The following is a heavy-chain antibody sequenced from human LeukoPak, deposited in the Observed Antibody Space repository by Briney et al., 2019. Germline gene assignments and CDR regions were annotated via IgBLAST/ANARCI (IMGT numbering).Heavy chain of an antibody. CDR3: ARHIVAAAAPSWFNP. V-gene: IGHV4-34*01. CDR2: INHSGST. Sequence: SETLSLTCAVYGGSFSGYYWSWIRQPPGKGLEWIGEINHSGSTNYNPSLKSRVTISVDTSKNQFSLKLSSVTAADTAVYYCARHIVAAAAPSWFNPWGQGTLVTVSS. D-gene: IGHD6-13*01. CDR1: GGSFSGYY. J-gene: IGHJ5*02.